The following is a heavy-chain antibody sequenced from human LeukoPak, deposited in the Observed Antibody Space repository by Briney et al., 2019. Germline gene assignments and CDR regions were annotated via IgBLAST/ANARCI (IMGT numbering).Heavy chain of an antibody. CDR1: GGSFSGYY. CDR3: ANSGLLRDPFDY. V-gene: IGHV4-34*01. CDR2: INHSGST. Sequence: PSETLSLTCAVYGGSFSGYYWSWIRQPPGKGLEWIGEINHSGSTNYNPSLKSRVTISVDTSKNQFSLKLSSVTAADTAVYYCANSGLLRDPFDYWGQGTLVTVSS. J-gene: IGHJ4*02. D-gene: IGHD1-26*01.